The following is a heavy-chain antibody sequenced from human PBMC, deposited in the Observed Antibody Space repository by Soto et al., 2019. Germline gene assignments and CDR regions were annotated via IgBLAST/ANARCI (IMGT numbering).Heavy chain of an antibody. J-gene: IGHJ5*02. Sequence: GASVKVSCKASGYTFTSTWMHWVRQATGQGLEWMGWMNPNSGNTGYAQKFQGRVTMTRNTSISTAYMELSSLRSEDTAVYYCARVSSDFWSGYYLDPWGQGTLVTVSS. CDR1: GYTFTSTW. V-gene: IGHV1-8*01. D-gene: IGHD3-3*01. CDR3: ARVSSDFWSGYYLDP. CDR2: MNPNSGNT.